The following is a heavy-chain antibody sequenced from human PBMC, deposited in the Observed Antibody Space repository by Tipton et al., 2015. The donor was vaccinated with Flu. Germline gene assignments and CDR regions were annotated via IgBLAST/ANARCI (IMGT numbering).Heavy chain of an antibody. J-gene: IGHJ5*01. D-gene: IGHD4-11*01. CDR3: ARRDYSNYVSEPKNWFDS. V-gene: IGHV4-38-2*01. CDR2: IFHSGNS. Sequence: TLSLTCAVSGYSIRSSNYYWGWIRQPPGKGLEWIGNIFHSGNSYHNPSLKSRLTMSVKTSKNQFSLKLSSLTAADTAVYYCARRDYSNYVSEPKNWFDSWGQGALVVVSS. CDR1: GYSIRSSNYY.